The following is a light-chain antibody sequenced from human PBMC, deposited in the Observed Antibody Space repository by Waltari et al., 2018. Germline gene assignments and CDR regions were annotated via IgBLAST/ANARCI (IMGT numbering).Light chain of an antibody. CDR2: EGS. CDR3: CSYAGSSTL. CDR1: SSDVGSYNL. Sequence: QSALTQPASVSGSPGQSITISCTGTSSDVGSYNLVSWYQQPPGKAPKPMIYEGSKRPSVVSNRFSGSKSGNTASLTISGLQAEDEADYYCCSYAGSSTLFGGGTKLTVL. V-gene: IGLV2-23*01. J-gene: IGLJ2*01.